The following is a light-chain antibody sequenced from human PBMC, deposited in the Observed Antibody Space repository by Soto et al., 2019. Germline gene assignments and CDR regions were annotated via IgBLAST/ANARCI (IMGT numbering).Light chain of an antibody. J-gene: IGKJ1*01. V-gene: IGKV3-20*01. Sequence: EIVMTQSPGTLSVSPGERATLSCRASQSVSAGYFAWYQQKPGQAPRLLIYETSSRTTGIPDRFSGSGSGTDFTLTISRLEPEDFAVYYCQQYGDSPTFGQGTKVDIK. CDR1: QSVSAGY. CDR2: ETS. CDR3: QQYGDSPT.